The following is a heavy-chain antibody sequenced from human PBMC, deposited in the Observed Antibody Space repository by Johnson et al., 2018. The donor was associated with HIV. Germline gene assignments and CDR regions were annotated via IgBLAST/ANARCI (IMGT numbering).Heavy chain of an antibody. V-gene: IGHV3-23*04. CDR2: ISWNSGSI. Sequence: VQLVESGGGLVQPGGSLRLSCAASGFTFSSYAMSWVRQAPGKGLEWVSGISWNSGSIGYADSVRGRFTISRDNSKNTLYLQMNSLRAEDTAVYYCALGGSWYALDIWGQGTMVTVSS. J-gene: IGHJ3*02. D-gene: IGHD2-15*01. CDR1: GFTFSSYA. CDR3: ALGGSWYALDI.